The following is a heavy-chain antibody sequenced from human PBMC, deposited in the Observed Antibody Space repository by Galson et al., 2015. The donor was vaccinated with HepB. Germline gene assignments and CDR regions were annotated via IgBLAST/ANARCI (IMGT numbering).Heavy chain of an antibody. CDR2: INPSGGST. Sequence: VKVSCKASGYTLTSYYMHWVRQAPGQGLEWMGIINPSGGSTSYAQKFQGRVTMTRDTSTSTVYMELSSLRAEDTAVYYCARDGYSSSWYVRYFDLWGRGTLVTVSS. J-gene: IGHJ2*01. D-gene: IGHD6-13*01. CDR3: ARDGYSSSWYVRYFDL. CDR1: GYTLTSYY. V-gene: IGHV1-46*01.